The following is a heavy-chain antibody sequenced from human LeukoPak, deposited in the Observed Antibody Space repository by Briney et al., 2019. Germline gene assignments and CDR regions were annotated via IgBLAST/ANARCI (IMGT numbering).Heavy chain of an antibody. J-gene: IGHJ3*02. CDR1: GYSFTSYW. D-gene: IGHD6-19*01. CDR2: IYPGDSDT. CDR3: ASPCSSGWYDAFDI. Sequence: GESLMISCTGSGYSFTSYWISWVRQMPGKGLEWMGIIYPGDSDTRYSPSFQGQVTISADKSISTAYLQWSSLKASDTAMYYCASPCSSGWYDAFDIWGQGTMVTVSS. V-gene: IGHV5-51*01.